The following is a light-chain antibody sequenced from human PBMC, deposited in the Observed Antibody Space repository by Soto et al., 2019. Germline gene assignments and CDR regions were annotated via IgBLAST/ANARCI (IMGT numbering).Light chain of an antibody. V-gene: IGLV1-40*01. Sequence: QAVVTQPPSVSGAPGQTVTISCTGSSANIGAGFDVHWYQQLPGTAPKLLIYGNINRPSGVPDRFSASKSDTSASLAITGLQAEDEADYYCQSYDSSLTGHYVFGTGTKLTVL. CDR3: QSYDSSLTGHYV. CDR1: SANIGAGFD. CDR2: GNI. J-gene: IGLJ1*01.